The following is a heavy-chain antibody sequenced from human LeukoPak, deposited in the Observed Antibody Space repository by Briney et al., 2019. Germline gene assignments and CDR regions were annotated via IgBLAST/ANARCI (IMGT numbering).Heavy chain of an antibody. CDR1: GFTFSNYW. CDR3: AREGLWVGLDSGKTRQAYWES. V-gene: IGHV3-7*04. CDR2: IKEDGSEK. J-gene: IGHJ3*01. D-gene: IGHD2-21*01. Sequence: GGSLSLSCAASGFTFSNYWMSWVRQAPGKGLKWGANIKEDGSEKYYADSVKGRFTISRDNAKNSLNLQMNSLRAEDTAAYYCAREGLWVGLDSGKTRQAYWESWGQGTMVTVSS.